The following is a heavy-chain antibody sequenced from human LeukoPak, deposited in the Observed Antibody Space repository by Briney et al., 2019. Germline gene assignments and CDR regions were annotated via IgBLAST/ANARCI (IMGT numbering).Heavy chain of an antibody. J-gene: IGHJ4*02. V-gene: IGHV1-2*02. CDR1: GYTFSDYF. CDR2: INPTSGGT. Sequence: ASVKVSCKASGYTFSDYFIHWVRQAPGQGLEWMGWINPTSGGTNYAQKFQGRVTMTRDTSISTAYMELSRLRSDDTAVYFCARGRVGANPDDYWGQGTLVTVSS. CDR3: ARGRVGANPDDY. D-gene: IGHD1-26*01.